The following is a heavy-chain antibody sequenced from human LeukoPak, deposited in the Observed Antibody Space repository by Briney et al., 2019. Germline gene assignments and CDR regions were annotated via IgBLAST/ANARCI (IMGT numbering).Heavy chain of an antibody. CDR2: IWYDGSNK. CDR3: AKDPRGSYSRDYYYYMDV. Sequence: PGRSLRLSCAASGVTFSSYGMHWVRQALGKGLEWVAVIWYDGSNKYYADSVKGRFTISTDNSKNTLYLQMNSLRAEDAAVYYCAKDPRGSYSRDYYYYMDVWGKGTTVTVSS. CDR1: GVTFSSYG. V-gene: IGHV3-33*06. D-gene: IGHD1-26*01. J-gene: IGHJ6*03.